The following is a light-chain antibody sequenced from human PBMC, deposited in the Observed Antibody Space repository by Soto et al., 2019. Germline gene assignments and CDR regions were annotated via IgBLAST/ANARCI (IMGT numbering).Light chain of an antibody. Sequence: EIVLTQSPATLSLFPGERATLSCRASQSVSSYLAWYQQKPGQAPRLLIYDASNRATGIPARFSGSGSGTDFTLTISSLEPEDFAVYYCQQRSNWPGGTFGQGTKVEIK. CDR3: QQRSNWPGGT. V-gene: IGKV3-11*01. J-gene: IGKJ1*01. CDR2: DAS. CDR1: QSVSSY.